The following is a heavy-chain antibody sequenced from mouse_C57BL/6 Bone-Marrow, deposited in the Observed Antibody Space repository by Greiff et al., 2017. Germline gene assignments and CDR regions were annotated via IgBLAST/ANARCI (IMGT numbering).Heavy chain of an antibody. CDR1: GYTFTDYY. D-gene: IGHD1-1*01. CDR2: IYPGSGNT. CDR3: AIHPKWYYGSSHYYAMDY. J-gene: IGHJ4*01. V-gene: IGHV1-76*01. Sequence: QVQLQQSGAELVRPGASVKLSCKASGYTFTDYYINWVKQRPGQGLEWIARIYPGSGNTYYNEKFQGKATLTAEKSSSTAYMQLSSLTSEDSAVYFCAIHPKWYYGSSHYYAMDYWGQGTSVTVSS.